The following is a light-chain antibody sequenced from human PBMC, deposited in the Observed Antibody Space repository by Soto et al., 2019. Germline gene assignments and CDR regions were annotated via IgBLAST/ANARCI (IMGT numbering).Light chain of an antibody. CDR3: QQYNNWPPIT. V-gene: IGKV3-15*01. Sequence: EIVMTQSPATLSVSPGERATLSCRASQSVSSNLAWYQQKPGQAPRLLIYGASTRATGIPARFSGSGSGTEFTLTLSSLPAEDFAVYYCQQYNNWPPITFGQGTRLEIK. CDR2: GAS. CDR1: QSVSSN. J-gene: IGKJ5*01.